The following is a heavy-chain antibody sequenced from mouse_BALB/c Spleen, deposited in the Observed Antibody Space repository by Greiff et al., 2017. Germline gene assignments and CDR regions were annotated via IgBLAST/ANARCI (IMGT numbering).Heavy chain of an antibody. CDR2: ISSGSSTI. J-gene: IGHJ3*01. D-gene: IGHD2-1*01. CDR1: GFTFSSFG. Sequence: EVQRVESGGGLVQPGGSRKLSCAASGFTFSSFGMHWVRQAPEKGLEWVAYISSGSSTIYYADTVKGRFTISRDNPKNTLFLQMTSLRSEDTAMYYCARSGYYGNSFAYWGQGTLVTVSA. V-gene: IGHV5-17*02. CDR3: ARSGYYGNSFAY.